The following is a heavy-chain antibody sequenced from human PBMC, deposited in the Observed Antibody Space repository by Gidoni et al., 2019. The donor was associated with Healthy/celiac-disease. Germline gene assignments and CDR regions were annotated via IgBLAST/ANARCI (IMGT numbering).Heavy chain of an antibody. CDR1: GFTFSSYA. Sequence: EVQLLESGGGLVQPGGSLRLSCAASGFTFSSYAMSWVRQAPGKGLEWVSAISGSGGSTYYADSVKGRFTISRDNSKNTLYLQMNSLRAEDTAVYYCAKEGSRATVVSSDWYFDLWGRGTLVTVSS. CDR3: AKEGSRATVVSSDWYFDL. J-gene: IGHJ2*01. V-gene: IGHV3-23*01. CDR2: ISGSGGST. D-gene: IGHD4-17*01.